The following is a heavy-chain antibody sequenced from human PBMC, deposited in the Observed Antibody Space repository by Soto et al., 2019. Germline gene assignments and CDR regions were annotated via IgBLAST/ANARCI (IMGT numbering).Heavy chain of an antibody. CDR1: GFTFSSYA. CDR2: ISGSGGST. Sequence: GGSLRLSCAASGFTFSSYAMSWVRQAPGKGLEWVSAISGSGGSTYYADSVKGRFTISRDNSKNTLYLQMNSLRAEDTAVYYCAKAPLQYYYDSSGYAQISKYYFDYWGQGTLVTVSS. V-gene: IGHV3-23*01. D-gene: IGHD3-22*01. CDR3: AKAPLQYYYDSSGYAQISKYYFDY. J-gene: IGHJ4*02.